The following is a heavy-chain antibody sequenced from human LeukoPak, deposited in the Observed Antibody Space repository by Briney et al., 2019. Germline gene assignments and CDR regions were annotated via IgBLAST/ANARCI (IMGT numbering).Heavy chain of an antibody. J-gene: IGHJ4*02. D-gene: IGHD2-15*01. V-gene: IGHV4-59*01. CDR1: GGSISSYY. CDR2: IYYSGST. CDR3: ARQYCSGGSCYSDYFDC. Sequence: SETLSLTCTVSGGSISSYYWSWIRQPPGKGLEWIGYIYYSGSTNYNPSLKSRVTISVDTSKNQFSLKLSSVTAADTAVYYCARQYCSGGSCYSDYFDCWGQGTLVTVSS.